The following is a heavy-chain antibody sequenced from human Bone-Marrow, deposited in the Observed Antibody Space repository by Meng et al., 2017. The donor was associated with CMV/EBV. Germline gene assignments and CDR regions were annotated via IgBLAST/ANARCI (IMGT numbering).Heavy chain of an antibody. D-gene: IGHD2-21*01. J-gene: IGHJ4*02. Sequence: GESLKISCVASGFTFNTYWMTWVRQAPGKGLEWVANIKGDGSDESDVDSVRGRFTFSRDNAKNSVYLQMNSLRVEDTAVYYCARHRLYSFDYWGLGTRVTVSS. CDR3: ARHRLYSFDY. CDR1: GFTFNTYW. CDR2: IKGDGSDE. V-gene: IGHV3-7*01.